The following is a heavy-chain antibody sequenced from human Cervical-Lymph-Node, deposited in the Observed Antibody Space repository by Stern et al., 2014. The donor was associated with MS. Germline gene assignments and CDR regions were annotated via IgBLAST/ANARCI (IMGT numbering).Heavy chain of an antibody. CDR3: ARGRGGNYRYYFDY. CDR2: ISSGGSYI. D-gene: IGHD4-23*01. CDR1: GFTFSSYS. Sequence: EVQLVESGGGLVKPGGSLRLACAASGFTFSSYSMNWVRQAPGKGLEWVASISSGGSYIYYADSLPGRFTIYRDHAQHSLYLKMHSLRAEDTAVYYCARGRGGNYRYYFDYWVQGTLVTVSS. V-gene: IGHV3-21*01. J-gene: IGHJ4*02.